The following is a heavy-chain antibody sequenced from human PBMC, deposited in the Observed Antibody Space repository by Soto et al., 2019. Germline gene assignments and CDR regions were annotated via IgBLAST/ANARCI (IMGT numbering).Heavy chain of an antibody. Sequence: QVQVVESGGGVVQPGRSLRLSCAASGFTLSCCGMHWVRQAPGKGLEWVGVITYDGGDKHYADSVKGRFTISRDSSENTVYLQMNSLRVEDSAIYYCAKEQSSGYYRVVDSWGQGTLVTVSS. J-gene: IGHJ4*02. V-gene: IGHV3-30*18. CDR1: GFTLSCCG. D-gene: IGHD6-19*01. CDR3: AKEQSSGYYRVVDS. CDR2: ITYDGGDK.